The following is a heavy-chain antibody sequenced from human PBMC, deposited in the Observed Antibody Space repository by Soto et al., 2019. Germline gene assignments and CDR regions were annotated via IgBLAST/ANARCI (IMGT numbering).Heavy chain of an antibody. V-gene: IGHV1-18*01. CDR2: ISAYNGNT. CDR1: GYTFTSYG. J-gene: IGHJ3*02. Sequence: ASVKVSCKASGYTFTSYGISWVRQAPGQGLEWMGWISAYNGNTNYAQKLQGRVTMTTDTSTSTAYMELRSLRSDDTAVYYCARVPYYYDSSGYYYVGAFDIWGQGTMVTVS. D-gene: IGHD3-22*01. CDR3: ARVPYYYDSSGYYYVGAFDI.